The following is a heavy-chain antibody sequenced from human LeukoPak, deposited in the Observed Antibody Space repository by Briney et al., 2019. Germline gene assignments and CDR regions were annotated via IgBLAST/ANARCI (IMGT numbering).Heavy chain of an antibody. J-gene: IGHJ6*02. Sequence: GGSLRLSCAASGFTVSSNYMSWVRQAPGKGLEWVSVIYSGGSTYYADSVKGRFTISRDNSKNTLYLQMNSLRAEDTAVYYCATDPQHYYYGMDVWGQGTTVTVSS. CDR1: GFTVSSNY. D-gene: IGHD2-2*01. CDR2: IYSGGST. V-gene: IGHV3-53*01. CDR3: ATDPQHYYYGMDV.